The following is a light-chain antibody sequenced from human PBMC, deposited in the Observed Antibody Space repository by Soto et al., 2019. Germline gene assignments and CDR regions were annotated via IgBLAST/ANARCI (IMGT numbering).Light chain of an antibody. J-gene: IGLJ1*01. CDR3: EAWDDSLNGYV. CDR1: SSNIGSKT. CDR2: SNN. Sequence: QLVLTQPPSTSGTPGKRVTISCSGSSSNIGSKTVNWYQHLPGTAPKLLIYSNNQRPSGVPERFSGSKSCTSASLAVSGLQSEDEADYYWEAWDDSLNGYVFGTGTKVTV. V-gene: IGLV1-44*01.